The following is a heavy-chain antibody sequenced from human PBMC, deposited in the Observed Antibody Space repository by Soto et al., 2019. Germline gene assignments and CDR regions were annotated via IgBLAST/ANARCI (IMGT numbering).Heavy chain of an antibody. CDR2: IYYSGST. V-gene: IGHV4-61*08. Sequence: SETLSLTCTVSGGSVSSGDYYWSWIRQPPGKGLEWIGNIYYSGSTNYNPSLKSRATISVDTSKNQFSLKLSSVTAADTAVYYCARGLADYYDSSGLWFDPWGQGTLVTVSS. CDR3: ARGLADYYDSSGLWFDP. D-gene: IGHD3-22*01. J-gene: IGHJ5*02. CDR1: GGSVSSGDYY.